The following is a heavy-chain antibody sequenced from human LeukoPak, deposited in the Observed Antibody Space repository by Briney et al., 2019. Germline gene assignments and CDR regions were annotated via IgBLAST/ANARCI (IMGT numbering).Heavy chain of an antibody. J-gene: IGHJ4*02. D-gene: IGHD3-22*01. CDR1: GGSISTYY. Sequence: SETLSLTCTVSGGSISTYYWTWIRQPPGKGLEWIGHVYYSGSTSYNPSLKSRLTISVDTSKNQFSLKLSSVTAADTAVYYCARVPYYHDSSGYYYGYFDYWGQGTLVTVSS. V-gene: IGHV4-59*01. CDR3: ARVPYYHDSSGYYYGYFDY. CDR2: VYYSGST.